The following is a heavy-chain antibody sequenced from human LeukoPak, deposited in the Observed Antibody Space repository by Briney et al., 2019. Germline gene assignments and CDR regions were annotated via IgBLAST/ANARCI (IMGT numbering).Heavy chain of an antibody. Sequence: SETLSLTCAVYGGSFSGYYWSWIRQPPGKGLEWIGEINHSGSTNYNPSLKSRVTISVDTSKNQFSLKLSSVTAADTAVYYCARGQVKAPPYHVSLRYRDQYYFDYWGQGTLVTVSS. CDR2: INHSGST. V-gene: IGHV4-34*01. CDR1: GGSFSGYY. D-gene: IGHD2-15*01. J-gene: IGHJ4*02. CDR3: ARGQVKAPPYHVSLRYRDQYYFDY.